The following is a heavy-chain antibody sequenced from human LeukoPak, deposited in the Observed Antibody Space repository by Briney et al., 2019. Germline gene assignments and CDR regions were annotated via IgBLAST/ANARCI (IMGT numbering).Heavy chain of an antibody. D-gene: IGHD2-2*02. Sequence: GASLKISCKGSGYSFTSYWIGWVRQMPGKGLEWMGIIYPGDSDTRYSPSFQGQVTISADKSISTAYLQWSSLKASDTAMYYCARSWGYCSSTSCYNYYYYYMDVWGKGTTVTVSS. CDR2: IYPGDSDT. CDR3: ARSWGYCSSTSCYNYYYYYMDV. J-gene: IGHJ6*03. V-gene: IGHV5-51*01. CDR1: GYSFTSYW.